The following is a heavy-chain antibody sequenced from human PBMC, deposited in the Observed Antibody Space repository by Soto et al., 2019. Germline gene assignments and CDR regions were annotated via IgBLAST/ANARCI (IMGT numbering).Heavy chain of an antibody. CDR2: IYQSGIT. D-gene: IGHD3-10*01. CDR1: GGSICSGGSS. V-gene: IGHV4-61*08. J-gene: IGHJ4*02. Sequence: SETLSLTCPVSGGSICSGGSSWSWIQQQPGKGLEWIAYIYQSGITNYTPSRKSRVTSSMDTSKNQFSLKLRSVTATDTAVYYCARLRGLGEVSPYFDYWSQGTLVTVSS. CDR3: ARLRGLGEVSPYFDY.